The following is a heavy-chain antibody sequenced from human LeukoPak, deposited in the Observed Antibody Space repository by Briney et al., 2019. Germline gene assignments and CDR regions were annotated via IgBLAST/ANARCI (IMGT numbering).Heavy chain of an antibody. V-gene: IGHV1-18*01. CDR2: ISGHTGNT. CDR1: GYTFTSYG. Sequence: ASVKVSCKASGYTFTSYGISWVRQAPGQGLEWMGWISGHTGNTQYAQNFQGGVSMTTDTSTRTAYMELRSLTSDDTAVYYCARGGHDFWSGYYGMDVWGQGTTVTVSS. CDR3: ARGGHDFWSGYYGMDV. D-gene: IGHD3-3*01. J-gene: IGHJ6*02.